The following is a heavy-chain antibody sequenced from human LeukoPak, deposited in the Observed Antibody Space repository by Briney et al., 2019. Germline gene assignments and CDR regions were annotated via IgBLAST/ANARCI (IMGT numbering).Heavy chain of an antibody. J-gene: IGHJ4*02. CDR1: GYTFTSYG. CDR2: ISAYNGNT. Sequence: ASVKVSCKASGYTFTSYGISWVRQAPGQGLEWMGWISAYNGNTNYAQKLQGRVTMTTDTSTSTAYMELRSLRSDDTAVYYCARDMHTGARYCSSTSCYWAYWGQGTPVTVSS. V-gene: IGHV1-18*01. D-gene: IGHD2-2*01. CDR3: ARDMHTGARYCSSTSCYWAY.